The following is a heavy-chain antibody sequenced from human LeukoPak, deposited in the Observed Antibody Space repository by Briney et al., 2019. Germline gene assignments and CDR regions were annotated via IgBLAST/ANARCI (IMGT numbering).Heavy chain of an antibody. V-gene: IGHV4-4*07. CDR3: ARDSRYYYDSSGYYQEAFDI. J-gene: IGHJ3*02. CDR1: GGSISSYY. Sequence: PSETLSLTCTVSGGSISSYYWSWIRQPAGKGLEWIGRIHTSGSTNYNPSLKSRVTMSADTSKNQFSLKLSSVTAADTAVYYCARDSRYYYDSSGYYQEAFDIWGQGTMVTVSS. CDR2: IHTSGST. D-gene: IGHD3-22*01.